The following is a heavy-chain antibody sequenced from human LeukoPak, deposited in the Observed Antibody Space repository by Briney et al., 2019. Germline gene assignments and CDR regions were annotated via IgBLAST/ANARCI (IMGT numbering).Heavy chain of an antibody. CDR3: ARDTMVRGVIGLDYYYYMDV. J-gene: IGHJ6*03. CDR2: IKQDGSEK. Sequence: SCKASGYDFTKYAVQWVRQAPGKGLEWVANIKQDGSEKYYVDSVKGRFTISRDNAKNSLYLQMNSLRAEDTAVYYCARDTMVRGVIGLDYYYYMDVWGKGTTVTISS. D-gene: IGHD3-10*01. V-gene: IGHV3-7*01. CDR1: GYDFTKYA.